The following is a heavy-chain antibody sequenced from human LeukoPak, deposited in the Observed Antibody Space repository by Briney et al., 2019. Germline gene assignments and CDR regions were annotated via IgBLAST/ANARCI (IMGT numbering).Heavy chain of an antibody. V-gene: IGHV3-30*02. CDR2: ISYDGRNK. CDR1: GFNFSNYG. D-gene: IGHD2-8*02. CDR3: SRSICTGKTCHPDY. J-gene: IGHJ4*02. Sequence: GGSLRLSCAASGFNFSNYGMQWVRQAPGKGLEWVAFISYDGRNKDYADSVKGRFTISRDNSKNTFYLETGSLRADDTGVYSCSRSICTGKTCHPDYWGQGTRVTVSS.